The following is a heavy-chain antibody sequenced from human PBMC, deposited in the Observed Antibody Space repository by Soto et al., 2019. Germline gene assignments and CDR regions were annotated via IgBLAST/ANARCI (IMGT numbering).Heavy chain of an antibody. V-gene: IGHV3-30*18. CDR1: GFTFSSYG. CDR2: ISYDGSNK. Sequence: QVQLVESGGGVVQPGRSLRLSGAASGFTFSSYGMHWVRQAPGKGLEWVAVISYDGSNKYYADSVKGRFTISRDNSKNTLYLQMNSLRAEDTAVYYCAKDLLKLGYCSSTSCLLPYNWFDPWGQGTLVTVSS. J-gene: IGHJ5*02. D-gene: IGHD2-2*01. CDR3: AKDLLKLGYCSSTSCLLPYNWFDP.